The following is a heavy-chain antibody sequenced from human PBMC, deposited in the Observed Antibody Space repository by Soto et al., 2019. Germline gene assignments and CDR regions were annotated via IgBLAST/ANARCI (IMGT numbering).Heavy chain of an antibody. Sequence: KSSETLSLTCIVSGASIRSGGYYWSWLRQSPGKGLEWIGHIYYTGSTFYSPSLKSRLTTSLDTSKNQFSLDLRSVTAADTAMYYCARIEMASIKWGRGTLVTVSS. CDR1: GASIRSGGYY. CDR3: ARIEMASIK. J-gene: IGHJ4*02. CDR2: IYYTGST. V-gene: IGHV4-31*03.